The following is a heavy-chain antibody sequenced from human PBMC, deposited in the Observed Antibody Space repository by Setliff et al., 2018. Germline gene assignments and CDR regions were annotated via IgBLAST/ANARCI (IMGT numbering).Heavy chain of an antibody. J-gene: IGHJ3*01. CDR3: TRHEDRNKCTSSSCYRENDAFDV. CDR2: IYPGDPDT. CDR1: GYIFTNYW. D-gene: IGHD2-2*01. V-gene: IGHV5-51*01. Sequence: GESLKISCKASGYIFTNYWIGWVRQMPGKGLERMGVIYPGDPDTRYSPSFQGQVTISADESINTAYLQWSSLKASDTAIYYCTRHEDRNKCTSSSCYRENDAFDVWGQGAMGTVSS.